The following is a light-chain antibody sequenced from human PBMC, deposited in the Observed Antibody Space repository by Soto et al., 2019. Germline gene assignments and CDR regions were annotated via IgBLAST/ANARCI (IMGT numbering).Light chain of an antibody. V-gene: IGLV2-11*01. Sequence: QSALTQPRSVSGSPGQSVTISCTGTSSDVGRFEYVSWYQQHPGEAPKVVVYDITKRPSGVPDRFSGSKSGNTASLTISGLQAEEEADYYCCSYAGIDSYVFGGGTEVTLL. CDR3: CSYAGIDSYV. CDR2: DIT. J-gene: IGLJ1*01. CDR1: SSDVGRFEY.